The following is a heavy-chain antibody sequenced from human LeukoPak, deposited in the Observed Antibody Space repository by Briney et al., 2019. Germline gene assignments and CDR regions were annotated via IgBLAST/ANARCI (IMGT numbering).Heavy chain of an antibody. J-gene: IGHJ6*02. Sequence: GGSLRLSCAASGFTFSSYAMHWVRQAPGKGLEGVAVISYDGSNKYYADSAKGRFTISRDNSKHTLYLQMNSLRAEDTAVYYCARDIQLWSMVYYYGMDVWGQGTTVTVSS. D-gene: IGHD5-18*01. CDR3: ARDIQLWSMVYYYGMDV. V-gene: IGHV3-30-3*01. CDR1: GFTFSSYA. CDR2: ISYDGSNK.